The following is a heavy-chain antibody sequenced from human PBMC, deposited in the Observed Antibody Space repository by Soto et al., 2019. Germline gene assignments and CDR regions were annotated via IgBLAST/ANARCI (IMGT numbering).Heavy chain of an antibody. Sequence: SETQSLTCAVSGASMSSGGYYWTWIRQSPGKGLEWIGYIYYSGSTYYNPSLESRVAISLDTSRSQFSLTLHSVTAADTAIYYCARDRHNNFFDPWGQGTLVTVSS. J-gene: IGHJ5*02. CDR3: ARDRHNNFFDP. CDR1: GASMSSGGYY. CDR2: IYYSGST. D-gene: IGHD6-6*01. V-gene: IGHV4-31*11.